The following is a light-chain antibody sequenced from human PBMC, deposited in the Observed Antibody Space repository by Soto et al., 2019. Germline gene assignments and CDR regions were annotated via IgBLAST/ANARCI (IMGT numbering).Light chain of an antibody. CDR1: SSDVGGYNL. CDR2: EGS. CDR3: CSYAGSGTWV. J-gene: IGLJ3*02. V-gene: IGLV2-23*01. Sequence: QSALTQPASVSGSPGQSITISCTGTSSDVGGYNLVSWYQHHPSTAPKLMIYEGSRRPSGVSNRFSGSRSGNTASLTISGLQVEDEADYYCCSYAGSGTWVFGGGTKVTVL.